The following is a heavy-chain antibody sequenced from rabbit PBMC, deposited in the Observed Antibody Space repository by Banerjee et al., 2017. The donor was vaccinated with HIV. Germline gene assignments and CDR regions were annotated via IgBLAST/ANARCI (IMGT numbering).Heavy chain of an antibody. Sequence: QEQLEESGGDLVKPEGSLTLTCTASGSDISSNAMCWVRQAPGKGLELIACIYTGSGSTYYASWAKGRFTISKTSSTTVTLQMTSLTAADTATYFCARSYGDSGYSSYYLWGPGTLVTVS. CDR3: ARSYGDSGYSSYYL. J-gene: IGHJ4*01. CDR2: IYTGSGST. V-gene: IGHV1S45*01. D-gene: IGHD1-1*01. CDR1: GSDISSNA.